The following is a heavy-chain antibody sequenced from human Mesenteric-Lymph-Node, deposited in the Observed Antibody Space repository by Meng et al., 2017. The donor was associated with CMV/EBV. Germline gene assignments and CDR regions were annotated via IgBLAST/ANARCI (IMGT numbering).Heavy chain of an antibody. CDR2: ISYDESKK. CDR1: GFMFSTYA. Sequence: GGSLRLSCAASGFMFSTYAMHWVRQAPGKGLEWVALISYDESKKYYADSVKGRFTISRDNSKHTLYLQMNSLRPEDTAVYYCTKDLAAYYYGSGSMPDVWGQGTTVTSP. J-gene: IGHJ6*02. CDR3: TKDLAAYYYGSGSMPDV. D-gene: IGHD3-10*01. V-gene: IGHV3-30-3*01.